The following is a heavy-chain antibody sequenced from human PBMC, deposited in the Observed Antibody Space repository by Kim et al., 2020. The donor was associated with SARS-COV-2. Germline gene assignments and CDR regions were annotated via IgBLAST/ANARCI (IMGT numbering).Heavy chain of an antibody. D-gene: IGHD3-10*01. J-gene: IGHJ4*02. CDR3: TRGALIRGVIIHFDY. Sequence: ASVRGRFTISRDDAKSIAYLQMNNLKTEDTAVYYCTRGALIRGVIIHFDYWGQGTLVTVSS. V-gene: IGHV3-49*02.